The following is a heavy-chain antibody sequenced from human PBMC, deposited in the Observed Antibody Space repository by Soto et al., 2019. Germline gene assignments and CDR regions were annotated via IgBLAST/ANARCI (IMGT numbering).Heavy chain of an antibody. CDR3: ANRNYYVISGYTYPYFDF. CDR1: GFTFSKYD. D-gene: IGHD3-22*01. Sequence: EVQLLESGGGLVQPGGPLRLSCEASGFTFSKYDMTWVRQAPGKGLDWVSTISGSGASTYYADSVKGRFTISRDNSKNTVYLQMNSLRVEDTAVYYCANRNYYVISGYTYPYFDFWGQGSMVTVSS. V-gene: IGHV3-23*01. J-gene: IGHJ4*02. CDR2: ISGSGAST.